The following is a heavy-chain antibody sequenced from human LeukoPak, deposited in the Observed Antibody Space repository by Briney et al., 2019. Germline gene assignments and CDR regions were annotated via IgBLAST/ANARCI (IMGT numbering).Heavy chain of an antibody. CDR2: ISNDGSRK. Sequence: PGRSLRLSCAPSGFTFSRHGMHWVRQAPGKGLEWVAIISNDGSRKYYAHSVEGRFIISRDNSKNTLYLQMDSLRAEDTAVYYCARDRAWNYFDYWGQGTLVTVSS. D-gene: IGHD3-3*01. CDR3: ARDRAWNYFDY. J-gene: IGHJ4*02. CDR1: GFTFSRHG. V-gene: IGHV3-30*03.